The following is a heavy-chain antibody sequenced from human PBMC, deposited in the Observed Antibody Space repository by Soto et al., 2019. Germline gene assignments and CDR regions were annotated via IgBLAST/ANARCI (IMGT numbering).Heavy chain of an antibody. V-gene: IGHV3-23*01. CDR2: ISSNGVTT. CDR1: GFTFSKYA. Sequence: VQLLESGGGLVKPGGSLRLSCAASGFTFSKYAMTWVRQAPGRGLEWVSSISSNGVTTDYADSVKGRFTIARDNSRNTLSLQMDSLSADDAALYYCAKDKYTDSVRKVWFFDFWGRGTLVTVSS. CDR3: AKDKYTDSVRKVWFFDF. D-gene: IGHD1-1*01. J-gene: IGHJ2*01.